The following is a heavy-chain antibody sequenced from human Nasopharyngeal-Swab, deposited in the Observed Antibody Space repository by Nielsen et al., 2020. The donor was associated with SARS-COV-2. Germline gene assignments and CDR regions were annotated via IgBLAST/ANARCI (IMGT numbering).Heavy chain of an antibody. CDR1: GDSVSSNSAA. Sequence: SQTLSLTCAISGDSVSSNSAAWNWIRQSPSRGLEWLGRTYYRSKWYNDYAVSVKSRITINPDTSKNQFSLQLNSVTPEDTAVYYCARVGPRHYDFWSGYSFDYWSQGTLVTVSS. CDR2: TYYRSKWYN. D-gene: IGHD3-3*01. CDR3: ARVGPRHYDFWSGYSFDY. V-gene: IGHV6-1*01. J-gene: IGHJ4*02.